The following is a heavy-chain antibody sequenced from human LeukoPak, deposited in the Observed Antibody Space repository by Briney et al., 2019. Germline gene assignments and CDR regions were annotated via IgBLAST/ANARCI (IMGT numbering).Heavy chain of an antibody. CDR1: GYSFTSYW. V-gene: IGHV5-51*01. J-gene: IGHJ4*02. CDR3: ASETGATFEFDY. Sequence: GEPLKISCKGSGYSFTSYWIGWVRQLPGKGLDWMGIFYPGDSDTTYSPSFQAQVTISADKSISTAYLQWSSLKASDTAMYYCASETGATFEFDYWGQGTLVTVSS. CDR2: FYPGDSDT. D-gene: IGHD1-7*01.